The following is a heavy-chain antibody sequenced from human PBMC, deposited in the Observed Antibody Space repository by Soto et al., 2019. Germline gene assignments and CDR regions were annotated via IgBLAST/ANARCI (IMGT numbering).Heavy chain of an antibody. CDR1: GGSVSSGSYY. J-gene: IGHJ4*02. V-gene: IGHV4-61*01. D-gene: IGHD3-22*01. CDR3: ARVSNYYDSSGYGHYFDY. CDR2: IYYSGHT. Sequence: QVQLQESGPGLVKPSETLSLTCTVSGGSVSSGSYYWSWVRQPPGKGLEWIGYIYYSGHTNYNPSLTSRVTISVDMSKNQFSLKLTSVTAADTAVYYCARVSNYYDSSGYGHYFDYWGQGTLVTVSS.